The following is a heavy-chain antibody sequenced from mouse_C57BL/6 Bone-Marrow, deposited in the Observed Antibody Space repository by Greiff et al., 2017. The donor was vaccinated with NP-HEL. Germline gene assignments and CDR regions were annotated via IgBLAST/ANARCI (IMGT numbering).Heavy chain of an antibody. J-gene: IGHJ1*03. CDR3: ARRIYYGSSYVRLYFDV. Sequence: EVKLVESGGGLVKPGGSLKLSCAASGFTFSDYGMHWVRQAPEKGLEWVAYLSRGSSTIYYADNVKGRFTLSRDNAKNTLFLQMTSLRSEDTAMYYCARRIYYGSSYVRLYFDVWGTATTVTVSS. D-gene: IGHD1-1*01. CDR1: GFTFSDYG. CDR2: LSRGSSTI. V-gene: IGHV5-17*01.